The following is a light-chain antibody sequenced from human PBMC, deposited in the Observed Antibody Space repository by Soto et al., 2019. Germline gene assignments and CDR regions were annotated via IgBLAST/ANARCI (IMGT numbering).Light chain of an antibody. CDR1: QTISTY. CDR2: LAS. V-gene: IGKV1-39*01. Sequence: DLQMTQSPSSLSASVGDRVIISCRASQTISTYLNWYQQKPGEAPKLLIYLASSLLRGVPSRFSASGSGTDFTLTINGLQPEDIATYYCQQSYTSPTTFGQGTKLEF. CDR3: QQSYTSPTT. J-gene: IGKJ2*01.